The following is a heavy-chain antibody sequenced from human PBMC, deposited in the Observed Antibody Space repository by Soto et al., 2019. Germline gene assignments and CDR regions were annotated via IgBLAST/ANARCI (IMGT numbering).Heavy chain of an antibody. Sequence: QVQLVQSGAEEKKPGASVKVSCKASGYTFTSYAMHWVRQAPGQRLEWMGWINAGNGNTKYSQKFPGRVTITRDTSACTTYMELSSLRSEDTAVDYCARSIVVVTALDYWGQGTLVTVSS. D-gene: IGHD2-21*02. CDR2: INAGNGNT. CDR3: ARSIVVVTALDY. J-gene: IGHJ4*02. CDR1: GYTFTSYA. V-gene: IGHV1-3*05.